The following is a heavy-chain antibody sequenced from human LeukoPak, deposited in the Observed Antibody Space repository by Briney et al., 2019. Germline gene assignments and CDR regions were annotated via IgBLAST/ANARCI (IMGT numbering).Heavy chain of an antibody. CDR1: GFTFSSYW. J-gene: IGHJ3*02. V-gene: IGHV3-7*04. Sequence: GGSLRLSCAASGFTFSSYWMTWVRQAPGKGLEWVANIKQDGSEKYYVDSVKGRSTISRDNAKNSLSLQMNSLRADDTAVYYCARDQYAGIWGQGTMVTVSS. CDR3: ARDQYAGI. CDR2: IKQDGSEK.